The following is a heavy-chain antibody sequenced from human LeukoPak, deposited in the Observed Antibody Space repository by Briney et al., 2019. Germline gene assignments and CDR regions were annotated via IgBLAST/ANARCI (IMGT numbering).Heavy chain of an antibody. CDR2: IYYSGST. V-gene: IGHV4-59*01. CDR3: ARVEYYYGMDV. D-gene: IGHD1-1*01. J-gene: IGHJ6*02. CDR1: GGSISSYY. Sequence: SETLSLTCTVSGGSISSYYWSWIRQPPGGGLEWIGYIYYSGSTNYNPSLKSRVTISVDTSKNQFSLKLSSVTAADTAVYYCARVEYYYGMDVWGQGTTVTVSS.